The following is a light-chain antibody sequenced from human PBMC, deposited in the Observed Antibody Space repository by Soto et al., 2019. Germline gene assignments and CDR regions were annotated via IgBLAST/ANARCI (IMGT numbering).Light chain of an antibody. V-gene: IGLV2-14*03. J-gene: IGLJ1*01. CDR3: SSYTSGSTLPWV. Sequence: QSALTQPASVSGSPGQSITISCTGTSSDVGAYNFVSWHQQHPGKAPKLMIYNVYDRPSGISYRFSGSKSGNTASLTISGLQGEDEADYYCSSYTSGSTLPWVFGTGTKLTVL. CDR1: SSDVGAYNF. CDR2: NVY.